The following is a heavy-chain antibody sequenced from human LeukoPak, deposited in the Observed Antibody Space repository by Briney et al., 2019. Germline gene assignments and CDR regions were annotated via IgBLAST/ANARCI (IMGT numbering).Heavy chain of an antibody. CDR3: ARVTAAGILDF. Sequence: ASVKVSCKGSGSTFSIYALNWVRQAPGQGLEWMGGLIPMFREPKYAQKFQGRLSFPTDQSTSTAYMELSSLESDDTAVYFCARVTAAGILDFWAQGTLVIVSS. V-gene: IGHV1-69*05. CDR2: LIPMFREP. J-gene: IGHJ4*02. D-gene: IGHD6-13*01. CDR1: GSTFSIYA.